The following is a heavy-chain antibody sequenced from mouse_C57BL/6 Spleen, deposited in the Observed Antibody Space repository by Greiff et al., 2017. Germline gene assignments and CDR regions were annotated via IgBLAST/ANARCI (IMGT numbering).Heavy chain of an antibody. CDR2: IDPSDIYT. V-gene: IGHV1-50*01. Sequence: QVQLKQSGAELVKPGASVKLSCKASGYTFTSYWMQWVKQRPGQGLEWIGGIDPSDIYTNYNQKFKGKATLTVDTSSSTAYMQLSSLTSEDSAVYYCARDYGSSPLYYYAMDYWGQGTSVTVSS. CDR3: ARDYGSSPLYYYAMDY. J-gene: IGHJ4*01. D-gene: IGHD1-1*01. CDR1: GYTFTSYW.